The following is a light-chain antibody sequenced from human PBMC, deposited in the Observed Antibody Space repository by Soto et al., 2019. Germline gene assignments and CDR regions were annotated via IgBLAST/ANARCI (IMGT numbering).Light chain of an antibody. V-gene: IGLV1-40*01. CDR2: SDN. Sequence: SVLTQPPSVSGAPGRTATISCTGSDSNIGAGFNVHWYQHLPGSAPKLLIYSDNRRPSGVPDRFSGSQSGTSASLAISGLQAEDEGDYYCQSYDSDLTDSYVFGTGTKVTVL. CDR3: QSYDSDLTDSYV. J-gene: IGLJ1*01. CDR1: DSNIGAGFN.